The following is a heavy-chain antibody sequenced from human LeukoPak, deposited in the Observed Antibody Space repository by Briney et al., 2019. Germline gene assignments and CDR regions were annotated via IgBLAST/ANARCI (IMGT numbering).Heavy chain of an antibody. V-gene: IGHV3-23*01. J-gene: IGHJ4*02. Sequence: PGGSLRLSCAASGFTFSSYAMSRVRQAPGKGLEWVSAISGSGGSTYYAGSVKGRFTISRDNSKNTLYLQMNSLRAEDTAVYYCAKDQDYYDSSGYYFSFDYWGQGTLVTVSS. CDR1: GFTFSSYA. CDR3: AKDQDYYDSSGYYFSFDY. D-gene: IGHD3-22*01. CDR2: ISGSGGST.